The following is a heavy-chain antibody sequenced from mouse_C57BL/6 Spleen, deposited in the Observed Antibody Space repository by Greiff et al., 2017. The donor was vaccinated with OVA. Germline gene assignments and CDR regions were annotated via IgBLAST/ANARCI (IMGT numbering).Heavy chain of an antibody. CDR2: ISSGSSTI. Sequence: EVKLMESGGGLVKPGGSLQLSCAASGFTFSDYGMHWVRQAPEKGLEWVAYISSGSSTIYYADTVKGRFTISRDNAKNTLFLQMTSLRSEDTAMYYCARDYDYDGRAFAYWGQGTLVTVSA. CDR1: GFTFSDYG. D-gene: IGHD2-4*01. V-gene: IGHV5-17*01. J-gene: IGHJ3*01. CDR3: ARDYDYDGRAFAY.